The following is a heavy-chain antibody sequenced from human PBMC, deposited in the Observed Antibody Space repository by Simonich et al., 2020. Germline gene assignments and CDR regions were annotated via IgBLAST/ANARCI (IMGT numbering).Heavy chain of an antibody. CDR2: IRSKANSYAT. CDR3: TRFDYYGSGSYYFDY. J-gene: IGHJ4*02. CDR1: GFTFSGSA. D-gene: IGHD3-10*01. V-gene: IGHV3-73*02. Sequence: EVQLVESVGGLVQPGGSLKLSCAASGFTFSGSAIHWVRKTSGKGLEWVGRIRSKANSYATAYAASVKGRFTISRDDSKNTAYLQMNSLKTEDTAVYYCTRFDYYGSGSYYFDYWGQGTLVTVSS.